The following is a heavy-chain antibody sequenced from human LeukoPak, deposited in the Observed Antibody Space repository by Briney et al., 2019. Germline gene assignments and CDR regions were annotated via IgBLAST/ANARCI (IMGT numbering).Heavy chain of an antibody. J-gene: IGHJ4*02. CDR2: INPNSGGT. D-gene: IGHD5-12*01. V-gene: IGHV1-2*06. CDR3: ARALEIQLGGYLYYFDY. Sequence: ASVKVSCKASGYTFTGYYMHWVRQAPGQGLEWMGRINPNSGGTNYAQKFQGRVTMTRDTSISTAYMELSRLRSDDTAVYYCARALEIQLGGYLYYFDYWGQGTLVTVSS. CDR1: GYTFTGYY.